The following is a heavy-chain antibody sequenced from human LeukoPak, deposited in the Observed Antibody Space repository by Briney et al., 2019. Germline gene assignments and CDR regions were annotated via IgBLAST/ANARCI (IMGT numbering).Heavy chain of an antibody. V-gene: IGHV5-51*01. Sequence: GESLQIYCKGSGYSFTSYWIGWVRQMPGKGLEWMGIIYPGDSDTRYSPSFQGQVTISADKSISTAYLQWSSLKASDTAMYYCARHKGIAAATSRGYFDYWGQGTLVTVSS. CDR3: ARHKGIAAATSRGYFDY. J-gene: IGHJ4*02. CDR2: IYPGDSDT. CDR1: GYSFTSYW. D-gene: IGHD6-13*01.